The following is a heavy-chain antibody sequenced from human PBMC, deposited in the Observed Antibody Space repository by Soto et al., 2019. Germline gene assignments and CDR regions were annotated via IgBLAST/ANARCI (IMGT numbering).Heavy chain of an antibody. Sequence: GGSLRLSCAASGFTFSTSAMSWVRQPPGKGLEWVSSIGAAGASVYHADSMKGRFSVSRDNSKNTLYLQMNRLRAEDTAVYFCARFQEDCGGGNCYPAFDYWGRGALVTVSS. D-gene: IGHD2-15*01. CDR3: ARFQEDCGGGNCYPAFDY. V-gene: IGHV3-23*01. J-gene: IGHJ4*02. CDR2: IGAAGASV. CDR1: GFTFSTSA.